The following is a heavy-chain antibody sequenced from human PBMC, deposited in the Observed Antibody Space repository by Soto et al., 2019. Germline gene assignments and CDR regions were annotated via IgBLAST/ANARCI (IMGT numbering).Heavy chain of an antibody. D-gene: IGHD3-9*01. J-gene: IGHJ4*02. Sequence: SETLSLTCTVSGGSISSYYWSWIRQPSGKGLEWIGYIYYSGSTNYNPSLKSRVTISVDTSKNQFSLKLSSVTAADTAVYYCARAGVIRYFDWLYFDYWGQGTLVTVSS. CDR3: ARAGVIRYFDWLYFDY. CDR2: IYYSGST. CDR1: GGSISSYY. V-gene: IGHV4-59*01.